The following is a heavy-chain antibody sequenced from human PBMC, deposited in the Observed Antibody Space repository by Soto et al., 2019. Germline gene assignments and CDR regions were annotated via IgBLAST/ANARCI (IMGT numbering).Heavy chain of an antibody. CDR3: AKEGPRRGGGYFDY. V-gene: IGHV3-23*01. CDR2: ISGSGGNT. Sequence: EVQLLESGGGLVQPGGSLRLSCAASGFTFSSYAMSWVRQAPGKGLEWVSGISGSGGNTYYADSVKGRFTISRDNSKNTLYRQMNSLGAGDPALYYCAKEGPRRGGGYFDYWGQGTLVTVSS. D-gene: IGHD3-10*01. J-gene: IGHJ4*02. CDR1: GFTFSSYA.